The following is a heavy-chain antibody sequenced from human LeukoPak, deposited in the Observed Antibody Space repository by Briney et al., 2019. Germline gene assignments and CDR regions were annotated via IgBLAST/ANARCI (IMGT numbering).Heavy chain of an antibody. J-gene: IGHJ6*03. D-gene: IGHD2-2*01. CDR1: GFTFTSYS. Sequence: PGGSLRLSCAASGFTFTSYSMNWVRQAPGKGLEWVSSISSSSSYLYYADSVKGRFTISRDNAKNSLYLQMNRLRAEDTAVYYCAREPPDCSSTSCQPYYYYYYMDVWGKGTTVTVSS. V-gene: IGHV3-21*01. CDR3: AREPPDCSSTSCQPYYYYYYMDV. CDR2: ISSSSSYL.